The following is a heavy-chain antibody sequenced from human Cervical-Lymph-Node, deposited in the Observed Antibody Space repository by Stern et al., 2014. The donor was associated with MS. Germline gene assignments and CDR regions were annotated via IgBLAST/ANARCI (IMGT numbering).Heavy chain of an antibody. V-gene: IGHV1-69-2*01. Sequence: VQLVQSGADVKKPGATVKISCKFSGDAFIDYFIHWVQQAPGKGLEWMGRVDPEDGETVFVERFQGRVTMTADTSTDTAYMELRSLRPEDTAVYYCATSSSGRLHRHWGQGTLVTVSS. CDR1: GDAFIDYF. D-gene: IGHD1-26*01. J-gene: IGHJ4*02. CDR2: VDPEDGET. CDR3: ATSSSGRLHRH.